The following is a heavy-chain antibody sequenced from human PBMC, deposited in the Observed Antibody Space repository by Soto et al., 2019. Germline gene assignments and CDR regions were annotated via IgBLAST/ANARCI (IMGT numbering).Heavy chain of an antibody. CDR2: ISGSGGST. J-gene: IGHJ4*02. Sequence: GSLRLSCAASGFTFSSYAMSWVRQAPGKGLEWVSAISGSGGSTYYADSVKGRFTISRDNSKNTLYLQMNSLRAEGTAVYYCAKDVPSRYNWNDGVLDYWGQGTLVTVSS. V-gene: IGHV3-23*01. CDR3: AKDVPSRYNWNDGVLDY. CDR1: GFTFSSYA. D-gene: IGHD1-20*01.